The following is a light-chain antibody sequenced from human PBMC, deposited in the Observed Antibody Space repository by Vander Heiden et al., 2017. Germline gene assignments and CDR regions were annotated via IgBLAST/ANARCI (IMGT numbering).Light chain of an antibody. Sequence: LVMTQSPATLSVSPGGRATLSCRASQSVSSNLAWYQQKPGQAPRLLIYGASTRATGIPARFSGSGSGTEFTLTISSLQSEDFAVYYCQQYNNWPRTFGQGTKVEIK. CDR1: QSVSSN. J-gene: IGKJ1*01. V-gene: IGKV3-15*01. CDR3: QQYNNWPRT. CDR2: GAS.